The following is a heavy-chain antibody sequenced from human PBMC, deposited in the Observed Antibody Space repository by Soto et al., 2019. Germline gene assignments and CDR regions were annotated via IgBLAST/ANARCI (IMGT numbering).Heavy chain of an antibody. CDR1: GFTFSSYG. Sequence: QVQLVESGGGVVQPGRSLRLSCAASGFTFSSYGMDWVRQAPGKGLEWGARISYDGSDQFYGDSVKGRFTISRDNSKNILYVQMSSLRSEDTAVYYCAQDTGADYWGQGTVVTVSA. CDR3: AQDTGADY. D-gene: IGHD3-10*01. V-gene: IGHV3-30*18. J-gene: IGHJ4*02. CDR2: ISYDGSDQ.